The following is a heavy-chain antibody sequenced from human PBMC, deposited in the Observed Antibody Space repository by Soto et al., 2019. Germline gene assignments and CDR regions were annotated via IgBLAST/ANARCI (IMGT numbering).Heavy chain of an antibody. Sequence: PSETLSLTCTVSGGSISSSSYYWGWIRQPPGKGLEWIGSIYYSGSTYYNPSLKSRVTISVDTSKNQFSLKLSSVTAADTAVYYCASPCCSGVSCYSNADYWGQGTLVTVSS. CDR3: ASPCCSGVSCYSNADY. D-gene: IGHD2-15*01. V-gene: IGHV4-39*01. J-gene: IGHJ4*02. CDR1: GGSISSSSYY. CDR2: IYYSGST.